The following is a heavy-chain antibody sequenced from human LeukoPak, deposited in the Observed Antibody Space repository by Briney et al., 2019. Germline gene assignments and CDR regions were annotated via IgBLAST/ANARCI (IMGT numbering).Heavy chain of an antibody. CDR1: GFSVSSKY. J-gene: IGHJ4*02. V-gene: IGHV3-53*01. Sequence: GGSLRLSCAASGFSVSSKYMCWVRQAPGKGLEWVSLIYSAGSTYYADSVKGRFTISRDNSKNTLYLHMNILRVEDTAVYYCASGLRAVWVQLSGPNYWGQGALVTVS. D-gene: IGHD5-18*01. CDR3: ASGLRAVWVQLSGPNY. CDR2: IYSAGST.